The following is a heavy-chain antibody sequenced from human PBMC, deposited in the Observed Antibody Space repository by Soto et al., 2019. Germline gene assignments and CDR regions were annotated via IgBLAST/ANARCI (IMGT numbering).Heavy chain of an antibody. J-gene: IGHJ4*02. D-gene: IGHD6-19*01. CDR1: GGSFSGYY. Sequence: SETLSLTCAVYGGSFSGYYWSWIRQPPGKGLEWIGEINHSGSTNYNPSLKSRVTISVDTSKNQFSLKLGSVAAADTAVYYCARHRPPPLFSSTKQVRVSFDYWGEGTLVTVSS. V-gene: IGHV4-34*01. CDR3: ARHRPPPLFSSTKQVRVSFDY. CDR2: INHSGST.